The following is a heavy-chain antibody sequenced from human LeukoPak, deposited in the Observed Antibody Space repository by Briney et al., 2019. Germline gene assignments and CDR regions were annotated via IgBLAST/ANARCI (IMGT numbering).Heavy chain of an antibody. V-gene: IGHV4-59*01. D-gene: IGHD3-16*01. CDR2: IYCSGST. J-gene: IGHJ3*02. Sequence: SETLSLTCTVSGGSISSYYWSWIRQPPGKGLEWIGYIYCSGSTNYNPSLKSRVTISVDTSKNQFSLKLSSVTAADTAVYYCARVGGGSHEAFFDIWGQGTMVTVSS. CDR3: ARVGGGSHEAFFDI. CDR1: GGSISSYY.